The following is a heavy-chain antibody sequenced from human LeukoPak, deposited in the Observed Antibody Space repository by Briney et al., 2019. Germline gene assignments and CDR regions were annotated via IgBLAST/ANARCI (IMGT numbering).Heavy chain of an antibody. CDR1: GYTFTYYA. D-gene: IGHD6-19*01. Sequence: GASVKVSCKASGYTFTYYAMNWGRQAPGQGLEWMGWINTNTGNPTYAQAFTGRFVFSLDTSVNTAYLHIISLKTEDTAVYYCARDRITVAGSSAYWGQGTLVTVSS. CDR2: INTNTGNP. V-gene: IGHV7-4-1*02. J-gene: IGHJ4*02. CDR3: ARDRITVAGSSAY.